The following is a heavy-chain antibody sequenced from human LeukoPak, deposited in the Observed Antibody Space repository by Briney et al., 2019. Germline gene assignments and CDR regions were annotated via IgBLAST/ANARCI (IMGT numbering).Heavy chain of an antibody. CDR3: ARRAGDYSHPYDY. CDR2: IYSGGST. Sequence: GGSLRLSCAASGFIVSSNHMSWVRQAPGKGLEWVSVIYSGGSTYYADSVKGRFTISRDNSKNTLYLQMNSLRAEDTAVYYCARRAGDYSHPYDYWGQGILVTVSS. V-gene: IGHV3-53*01. CDR1: GFIVSSNH. J-gene: IGHJ4*02. D-gene: IGHD3-22*01.